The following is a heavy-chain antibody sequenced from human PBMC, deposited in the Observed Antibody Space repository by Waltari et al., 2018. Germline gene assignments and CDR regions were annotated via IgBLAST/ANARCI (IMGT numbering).Heavy chain of an antibody. Sequence: QVQLQQWGAGLLKPSETLSLTCAVYGGSFSGYYWSWIRQPPGKGLEWIGEINHSGSTNTNPSLKSRVTISVDTSKNQFSLMLSSGTAADTAVYYCARANQYSSSWFDYWGQGTLVTVSS. V-gene: IGHV4-34*01. CDR3: ARANQYSSSWFDY. D-gene: IGHD6-13*01. CDR1: GGSFSGYY. J-gene: IGHJ4*02. CDR2: INHSGST.